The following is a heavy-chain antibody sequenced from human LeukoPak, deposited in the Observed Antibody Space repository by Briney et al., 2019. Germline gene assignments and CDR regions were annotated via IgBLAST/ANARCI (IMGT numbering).Heavy chain of an antibody. Sequence: GGSLRLSCAASGFTFRSYWMSWVRQAPGKGLEWVANIKQDGSEKYYVDSVKGRFTISRDNAKNSLYLQMNCLGAEDTAVYYCARDVHTSYWYFDLWGRGTLVTVSS. V-gene: IGHV3-7*01. J-gene: IGHJ2*01. CDR2: IKQDGSEK. CDR3: ARDVHTSYWYFDL. D-gene: IGHD1-1*01. CDR1: GFTFRSYW.